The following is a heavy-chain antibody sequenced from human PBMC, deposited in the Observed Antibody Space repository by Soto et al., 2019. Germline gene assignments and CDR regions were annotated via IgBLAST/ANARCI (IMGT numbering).Heavy chain of an antibody. J-gene: IGHJ4*02. CDR2: INNRADTT. CDR3: ASGGSVLRRFDH. CDR1: GLSLSDYG. D-gene: IGHD2-15*01. V-gene: IGHV3-48*02. Sequence: GGSLRLSCAASGLSLSDYGMNWVRQAPGRGLGWISYINNRADTTNYADSVKGRFTISRDNAKNSLYLQMNSLRDEDTAVYHCASGGSVLRRFDHWGQGARVTVSS.